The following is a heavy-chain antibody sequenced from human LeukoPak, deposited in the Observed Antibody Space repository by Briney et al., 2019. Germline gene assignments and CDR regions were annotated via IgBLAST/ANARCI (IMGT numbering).Heavy chain of an antibody. Sequence: GGSLRLSCAASGFTFSGYEMNWGSQAPGKWLEWVSSISSSSYIYYADSVKGRFTISRDNAKNSLYLQMNSLRAEDTAVYYCASQRQSDCSSTSCYAPWGQGTLVTVSS. CDR1: GFTFSGYE. D-gene: IGHD2-2*01. CDR2: ISSSSYI. J-gene: IGHJ5*02. V-gene: IGHV3-69-1*01. CDR3: ASQRQSDCSSTSCYAP.